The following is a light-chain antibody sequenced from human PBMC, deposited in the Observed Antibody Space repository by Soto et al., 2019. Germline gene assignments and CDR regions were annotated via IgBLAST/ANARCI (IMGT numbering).Light chain of an antibody. CDR3: SSYTSSSTYV. J-gene: IGLJ1*01. CDR2: EVS. V-gene: IGLV2-14*01. CDR1: SSGVGGYNY. Sequence: QSVQTQPASVSGSPGQSITISCTGTSSGVGGYNYVSWYQQHPGKAPKLMIYEVSNRPSGVSNRFSGSKSGNTASLTISGLQAEDEADYYCSSYTSSSTYVFGTGTKVTVL.